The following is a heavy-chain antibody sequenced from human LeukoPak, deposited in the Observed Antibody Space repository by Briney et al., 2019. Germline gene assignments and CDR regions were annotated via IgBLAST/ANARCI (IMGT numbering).Heavy chain of an antibody. CDR3: ARGYCSRGSCLAAFDV. CDR2: IGRSGRST. CDR1: GFTFSDYA. D-gene: IGHD2-15*01. V-gene: IGHV3-23*01. Sequence: GGSLRLSCAASGFTFSDYAMNWVRQTPGKGLEWVSGIGRSGRSTFYADSVKGRFTISRDNSKNTLSLQIDSLRAEDTAVYYCARGYCSRGSCLAAFDVWGQGTLVTVSS. J-gene: IGHJ3*01.